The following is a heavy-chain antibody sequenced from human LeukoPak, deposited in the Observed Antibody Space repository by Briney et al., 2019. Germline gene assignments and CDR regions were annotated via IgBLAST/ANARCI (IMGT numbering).Heavy chain of an antibody. D-gene: IGHD3-10*01. CDR2: IYYSGST. J-gene: IGHJ6*03. CDR3: ARDSYGEYSRMDV. CDR1: GGSISSSSYY. V-gene: IGHV4-39*07. Sequence: SETLSLTCTVSGGSISSSSYYWGWIRQPPGKGLEWIGSIYYSGSTNYNPFLKSRVTISVDTSKNQFSLKLSSVTAADTAVYYCARDSYGEYSRMDVWGKGTTVTVSS.